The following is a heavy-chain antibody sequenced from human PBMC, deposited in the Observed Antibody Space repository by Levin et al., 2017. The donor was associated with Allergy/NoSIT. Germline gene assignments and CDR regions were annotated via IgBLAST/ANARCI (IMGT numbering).Heavy chain of an antibody. CDR1: GFTFSSYS. D-gene: IGHD2-8*01. J-gene: IGHJ4*02. CDR2: ISNSGSYT. CDR3: ATNKVLYPMTHYKY. Sequence: ASVKVSCAASGFTFSSYSLTWVRQAPGRGLEWVSSISNSGSYTHYADSVKGRFTISRDNAKNSLYLQMSSLRSEDTAVYYCATNKVLYPMTHYKYWGQGTLVTVSS. V-gene: IGHV3-21*06.